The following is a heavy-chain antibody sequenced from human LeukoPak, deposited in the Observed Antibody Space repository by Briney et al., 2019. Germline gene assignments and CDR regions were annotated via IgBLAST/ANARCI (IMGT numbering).Heavy chain of an antibody. V-gene: IGHV3-9*01. Sequence: GGSLRLSCAASGFTFSSYWMHWVRQAPGKGLEWVSGISWNNDNIGYADSVKGRFTISRDNAENSLYLQMSGLRTEDTAVYFCAKAPGYSYGNWYFDLWGRGTLVTVSS. CDR1: GFTFSSYW. D-gene: IGHD5-18*01. J-gene: IGHJ2*01. CDR2: ISWNNDNI. CDR3: AKAPGYSYGNWYFDL.